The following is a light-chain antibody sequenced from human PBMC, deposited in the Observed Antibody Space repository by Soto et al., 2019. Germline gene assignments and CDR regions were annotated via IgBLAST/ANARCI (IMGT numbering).Light chain of an antibody. CDR3: QQYNSYS. CDR1: QSISNW. Sequence: DIQMTQSPSTLPASVGDRVTITCRASQSISNWLAWYQQKPGIAPKLLIYHASTLESGVPSRFSGSGSGTEFTLTISSLQPDDFATYYCQQYNSYSFGQGTKVDIK. V-gene: IGKV1-5*01. CDR2: HAS. J-gene: IGKJ1*01.